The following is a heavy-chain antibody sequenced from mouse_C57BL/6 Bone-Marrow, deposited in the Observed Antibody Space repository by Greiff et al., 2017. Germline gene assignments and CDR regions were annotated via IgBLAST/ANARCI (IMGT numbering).Heavy chain of an antibody. V-gene: IGHV5-9*01. CDR1: GFTFSSYT. Sequence: EVMLVESGGGLVKPGGSLKLSCAASGFTFSSYTMSWVRQTPETRLEWVATISGGGGNTYYPDSVKGRFTISRDNAKNTLYLQMSCLRYEDTALYYCARQPTLVATNVDYWGQGTTLTVSS. CDR2: ISGGGGNT. CDR3: ARQPTLVATNVDY. D-gene: IGHD1-1*01. J-gene: IGHJ2*01.